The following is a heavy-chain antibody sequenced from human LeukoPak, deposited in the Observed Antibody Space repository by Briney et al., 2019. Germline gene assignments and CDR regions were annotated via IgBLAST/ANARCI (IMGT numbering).Heavy chain of an antibody. CDR2: ITTSDGNT. CDR3: AGLVGRYSSGLYYYYFDY. Sequence: GGSLRLSCAAPGFTFSSYTMSWVRQAPGKGLEWVSTITTSDGNTYYADSVKGRFTVSRDNSKNTLFLQMNSLRAEDTAVYYCAGLVGRYSSGLYYYYFDYWGQGTLVTVSS. D-gene: IGHD3-22*01. CDR1: GFTFSSYT. V-gene: IGHV3-23*01. J-gene: IGHJ4*02.